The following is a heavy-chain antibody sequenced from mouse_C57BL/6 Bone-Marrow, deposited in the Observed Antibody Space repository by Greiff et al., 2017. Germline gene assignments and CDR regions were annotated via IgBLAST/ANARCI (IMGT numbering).Heavy chain of an antibody. CDR3: ARSNYYGSCYWYFDV. CDR2: LDPSDSYT. J-gene: IGHJ1*03. V-gene: IGHV1-59*01. Sequence: VQLQQPGAELVRPGTSVKLSCKASGYTFTSYWMHWVKQRPGPGLEWIGVLDPSDSYTNYNQKFKGKATLTVDTTSSTPYIPLRSLSSEASSSSYCARSNYYGSCYWYFDVWGTGTTLTVSS. D-gene: IGHD1-1*01. CDR1: GYTFTSYW.